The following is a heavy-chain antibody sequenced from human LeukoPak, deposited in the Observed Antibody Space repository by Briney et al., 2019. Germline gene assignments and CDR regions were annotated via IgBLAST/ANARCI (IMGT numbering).Heavy chain of an antibody. CDR1: GFTFSSYW. J-gene: IGHJ4*02. D-gene: IGHD5-18*01. Sequence: GGSLRLSCAASGFTFSSYWMHWVRQAPGKGLVWVSRINSDGSSTSYADSVKGRFTISRDNAKNSLYLQMNSLRAEDTAVYYCARDPREYSYGSSSFTEYWGQGTLVTVSS. V-gene: IGHV3-74*01. CDR3: ARDPREYSYGSSSFTEY. CDR2: INSDGSST.